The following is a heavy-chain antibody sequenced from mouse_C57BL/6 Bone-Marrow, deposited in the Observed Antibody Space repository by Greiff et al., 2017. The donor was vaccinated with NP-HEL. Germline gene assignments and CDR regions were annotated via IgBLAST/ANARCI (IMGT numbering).Heavy chain of an antibody. CDR1: GFTFNTYA. Sequence: DVMLVESGGGLVQPKGSLKLSCAASGFTFNTYAMHWVRQAPGKGLEWVARIRSKSSNYATYYADSVKDRFTISRDDSQSMLYLQMNNLKTEDTAMYYCVREGYYYGSQSFAYWGQGTLVTVSA. J-gene: IGHJ3*01. CDR2: IRSKSSNYAT. V-gene: IGHV10-3*01. CDR3: VREGYYYGSQSFAY. D-gene: IGHD1-1*01.